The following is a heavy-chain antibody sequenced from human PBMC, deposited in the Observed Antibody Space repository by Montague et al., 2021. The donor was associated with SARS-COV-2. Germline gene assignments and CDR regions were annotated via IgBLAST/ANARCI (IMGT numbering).Heavy chain of an antibody. D-gene: IGHD4/OR15-4a*01. J-gene: IGHJ4*02. V-gene: IGHV4-4*02. Sequence: SETLSLTCAVSGGSISSSNWWSWVRQPPGKGLEWIGEIHHSGSTNYNPSLKSRVTMSVDRSKNHFSLGLSSVTAADTAMYYCARGGYGGWTGYYFDYWGQGTLVTVSS. CDR3: ARGGYGGWTGYYFDY. CDR2: IHHSGST. CDR1: GGSISSSNW.